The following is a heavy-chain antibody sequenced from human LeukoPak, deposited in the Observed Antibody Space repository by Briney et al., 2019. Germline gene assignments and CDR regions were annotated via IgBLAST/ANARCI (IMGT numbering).Heavy chain of an antibody. Sequence: PSQTLSLTCTVSGGSISSGGYYWSWIRQPPGKGLEWIGYIYHSGSTYYNPSLKSRVTISVDRSKNQFSLKLSSVTAADTAVYYCARDYGRRRTRIDYYYYYYMDVWGKGTTVTVSS. V-gene: IGHV4-30-2*01. CDR1: GGSISSGGYY. D-gene: IGHD2-2*01. CDR2: IYHSGST. J-gene: IGHJ6*03. CDR3: ARDYGRRRTRIDYYYYYYMDV.